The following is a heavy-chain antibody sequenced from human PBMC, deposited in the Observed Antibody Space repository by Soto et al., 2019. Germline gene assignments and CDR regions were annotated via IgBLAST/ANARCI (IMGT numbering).Heavy chain of an antibody. CDR1: GFTFSSYA. Sequence: GGSLRLSCAASGFTFSSYAMSWVRQAPGKGLEWVSAISGSGGSTYYADSVKGRFTISRDNSKNTLYLQMNSLRAEDTAVYYCAKVGGQYYYDSSGYPIDYWGQGTLVTVSS. V-gene: IGHV3-23*01. CDR3: AKVGGQYYYDSSGYPIDY. CDR2: ISGSGGST. D-gene: IGHD3-22*01. J-gene: IGHJ4*02.